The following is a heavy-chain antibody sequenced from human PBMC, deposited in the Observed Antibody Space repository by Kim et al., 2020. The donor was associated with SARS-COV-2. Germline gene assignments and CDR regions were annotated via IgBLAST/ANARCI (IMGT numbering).Heavy chain of an antibody. Sequence: SETLSLTCVVSGGSFRGYYWSWIRQAPGKGLECIGEISPSGSTNYNLSLKSRLTISLDPSQRQFSLKLTSVTAADTSVYYCAGSPTRYYFYLAAWGKGT. CDR3: AGSPTRYYFYLAA. V-gene: IGHV4-34*01. J-gene: IGHJ6*03. CDR2: ISPSGST. D-gene: IGHD3-10*01. CDR1: GGSFRGYY.